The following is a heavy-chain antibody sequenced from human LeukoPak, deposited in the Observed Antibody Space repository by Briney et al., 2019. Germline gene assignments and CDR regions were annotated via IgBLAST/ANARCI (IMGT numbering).Heavy chain of an antibody. V-gene: IGHV3-23*01. CDR1: GFTFSSYA. CDR3: AKDVYYYGSGSYYNPFDY. CDR2: ISGSGGST. D-gene: IGHD3-10*01. Sequence: QPGGSLRLSCAASGFTFSSYAMSWVRQAPGKGLEWVSAISGSGGSTYYADSVKGRFTISRDNSKNTLYLQMNSLRAEDTAVYYCAKDVYYYGSGSYYNPFDYWGQGTLVPVSS. J-gene: IGHJ4*02.